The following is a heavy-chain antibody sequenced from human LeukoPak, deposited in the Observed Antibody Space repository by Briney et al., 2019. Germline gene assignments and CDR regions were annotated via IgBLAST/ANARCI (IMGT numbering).Heavy chain of an antibody. CDR3: AVGIDYYDSSGSQAQFAFDI. D-gene: IGHD3-22*01. J-gene: IGHJ3*02. CDR2: IYYSGST. Sequence: SETLSLTCTVSGGSISSGGYYWSWIRQHPGKGLEWIGYIYYSGSTNYNPSLKSRVTMSVDTSKNQFSLKLSSVTAADTAVYYCAVGIDYYDSSGSQAQFAFDIWGQGTMVTVSS. CDR1: GGSISSGGYY. V-gene: IGHV4-61*08.